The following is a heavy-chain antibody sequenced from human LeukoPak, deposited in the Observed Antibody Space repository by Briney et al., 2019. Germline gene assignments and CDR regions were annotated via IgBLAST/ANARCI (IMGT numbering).Heavy chain of an antibody. D-gene: IGHD1-26*01. V-gene: IGHV3-7*01. J-gene: IGHJ4*02. CDR3: AKDSLRERIVGSTTRGVNDY. CDR2: IKQDGSEK. Sequence: GGSLRLSCAASGFTFSSYWMSWVRQAPGKGLEWVANIKQDGSEKYYVDSVKGRFTISRDNAKNSLYLQMNSLRAEDTAVYYCAKDSLRERIVGSTTRGVNDYWGQGTLVTVSS. CDR1: GFTFSSYW.